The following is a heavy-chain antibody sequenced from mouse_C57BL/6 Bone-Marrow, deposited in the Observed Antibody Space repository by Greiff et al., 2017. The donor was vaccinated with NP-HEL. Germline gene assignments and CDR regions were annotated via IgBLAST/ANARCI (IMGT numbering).Heavy chain of an antibody. CDR3: LYYDYDGNY. V-gene: IGHV1-15*01. J-gene: IGHJ2*01. D-gene: IGHD2-4*01. CDR2: IDPETGGT. Sequence: QVQLKESGAELVRPGASVTLSCKASGYTFTDYEMHWVKQTPVHGLEWIGAIDPETGGTAYNQKFKGKAILTADKSSSTAYMELRSLTSEDSAVYYCLYYDYDGNYWGQGTTLTVSS. CDR1: GYTFTDYE.